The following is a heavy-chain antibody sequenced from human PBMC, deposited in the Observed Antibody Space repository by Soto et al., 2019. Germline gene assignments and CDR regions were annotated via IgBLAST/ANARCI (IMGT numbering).Heavy chain of an antibody. Sequence: PSQTLSLTCAISGDSVSSNSAAWNWIRQSPSRGLEWLGRTYYRSKWYNDYPVSVKSRITIKADTTKNHFSLQLNSVTPEDTAVYYCTREEAGNNWFDPWGQGTLVTVSS. CDR2: TYYRSKWYN. D-gene: IGHD6-19*01. J-gene: IGHJ5*02. CDR3: TREEAGNNWFDP. V-gene: IGHV6-1*01. CDR1: GDSVSSNSAA.